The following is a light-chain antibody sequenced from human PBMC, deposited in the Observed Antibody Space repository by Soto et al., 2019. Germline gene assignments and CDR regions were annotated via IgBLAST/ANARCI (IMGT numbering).Light chain of an antibody. CDR1: QSVSSY. J-gene: IGKJ1*01. Sequence: EIVLTQSPATLSLSPGERATLSCRASQSVSSYLAWYQQRPGQAPRLLIYGASTRATGIPVRFSGSGSGTEFTLTISSLQSEDFAVYYCQQYNNWPWTFGQGTKVDIK. CDR2: GAS. V-gene: IGKV3-15*01. CDR3: QQYNNWPWT.